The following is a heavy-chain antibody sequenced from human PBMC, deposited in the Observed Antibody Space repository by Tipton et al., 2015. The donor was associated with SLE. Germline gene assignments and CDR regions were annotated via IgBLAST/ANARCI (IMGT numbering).Heavy chain of an antibody. D-gene: IGHD3-10*01. V-gene: IGHV1-18*01. CDR2: ISAYNGNT. CDR3: ARDGIRGRFPY. CDR1: GYTFTNYG. J-gene: IGHJ4*02. Sequence: QSGAEVKKPGASVKVSCKASGYTFTNYGISWVRQAPGQGLEWMGWISAYNGNTNYAQKFQGRVTMSTDTSTGTAYMDLRSLRSDDTAVYYCARDGIRGRFPYWGQGTLVTVSS.